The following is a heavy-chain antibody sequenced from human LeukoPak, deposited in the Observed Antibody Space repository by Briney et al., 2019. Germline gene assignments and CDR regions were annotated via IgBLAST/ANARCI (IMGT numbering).Heavy chain of an antibody. V-gene: IGHV4-39*02. CDR1: GGSISSSTSYY. Sequence: SETLSLTCSVSGGSISSSTSYYWGWIRQPPGKGLEWIGIIYYSGTTYYNPSLKSRITISVDTSKNQFSLKLSSGTAADTAVYYCAREGYNYGRSYYYGMDVWGQGTTVTVSS. J-gene: IGHJ6*02. CDR2: IYYSGTT. CDR3: AREGYNYGRSYYYGMDV. D-gene: IGHD5-18*01.